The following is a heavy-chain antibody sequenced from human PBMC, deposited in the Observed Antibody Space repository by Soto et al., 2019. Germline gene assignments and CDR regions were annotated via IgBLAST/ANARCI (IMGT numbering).Heavy chain of an antibody. D-gene: IGHD1-26*01. CDR1: EGTVIRDW. J-gene: IGHJ4*02. Sequence: EVHLVESGGGLVQTGGSLRLSCAIFEGTVIRDWMNWVRQAPGKGLEWVAHTNQDGSEKYYVDSVKGRFTISRDNDKNSLHLKMNSLRAEDTAMYYCSGGVGDAFWGQGTLVTVSS. CDR2: TNQDGSEK. CDR3: SGGVGDAF. V-gene: IGHV3-7*04.